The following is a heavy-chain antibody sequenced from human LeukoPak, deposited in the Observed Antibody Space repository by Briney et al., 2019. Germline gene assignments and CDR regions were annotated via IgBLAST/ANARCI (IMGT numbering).Heavy chain of an antibody. J-gene: IGHJ4*02. Sequence: GSSVKVSCKASGGTFSSYAISWVRQAPGQGLEWMGGIIPIFGTANYAQKFQGRVTITTDESTSTAYMELSSLRSEDTAVYYCAITYHYDSSSHLASHWGQGTLVTVSS. CDR2: IIPIFGTA. V-gene: IGHV1-69*05. CDR3: AITYHYDSSSHLASH. D-gene: IGHD3-22*01. CDR1: GGTFSSYA.